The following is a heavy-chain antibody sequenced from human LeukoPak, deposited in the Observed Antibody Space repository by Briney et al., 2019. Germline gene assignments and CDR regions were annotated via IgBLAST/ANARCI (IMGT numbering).Heavy chain of an antibody. CDR2: INIDGSDT. CDR1: GFSFRSYW. Sequence: PGGSLRLSCAASGFSFRSYWMHSVRQAPAKGLLWVSRINIDGSDTTYADSVKGRLTISRDNARNTPYLQMNSLRAEDTAVYYCVRAWSGYYHFDNWGQGTLVTVSS. CDR3: VRAWSGYYHFDN. J-gene: IGHJ4*02. D-gene: IGHD3-3*01. V-gene: IGHV3-74*01.